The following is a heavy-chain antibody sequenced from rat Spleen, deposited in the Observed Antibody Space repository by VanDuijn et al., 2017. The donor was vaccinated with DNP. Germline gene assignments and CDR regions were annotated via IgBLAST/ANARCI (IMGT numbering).Heavy chain of an antibody. CDR2: IIHDGSRT. CDR1: GFTFNKYW. J-gene: IGHJ2*01. CDR3: ARSDNSGSKWNY. V-gene: IGHV5-7*01. D-gene: IGHD4-3*01. Sequence: EVQLVESGGDLVQPGRSLKLSCVASGFTFNKYWMTWIRQVPKKGLEWVATIIHDGSRTYYRDSVKGRFTISRDNAKNTLYLQMDSLGSEDTATYYCARSDNSGSKWNYWGHGVMVTVSS.